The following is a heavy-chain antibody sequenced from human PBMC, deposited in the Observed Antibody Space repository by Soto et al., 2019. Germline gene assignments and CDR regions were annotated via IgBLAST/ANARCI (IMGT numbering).Heavy chain of an antibody. V-gene: IGHV1-69*13. CDR1: GGTFSSYA. D-gene: IGHD4-17*01. CDR3: ARDRWLTTREFDY. Sequence: SVKVSCKASGGTFSSYAISWVRQAPGQGLERMGWIIPIFGTANYAQKFQGRVTITAYESTSTAYMELSSLTSEDTAMYYCARDRWLTTREFDYWGQGTVVTVSS. J-gene: IGHJ4*02. CDR2: IIPIFGTA.